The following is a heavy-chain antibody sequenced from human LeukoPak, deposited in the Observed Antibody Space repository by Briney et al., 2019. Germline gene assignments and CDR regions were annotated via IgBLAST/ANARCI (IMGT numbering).Heavy chain of an antibody. J-gene: IGHJ5*02. CDR2: ISYDGSYK. Sequence: PGGSLRLSCSASGFTFSSYAMHWVRQAPGKGLEWVAVISYDGSYKYYADSVKGRFTIPRDNSKNTLYLQMNSLRAEDTAVYYCAKDGWWLGGNWFDPWGQGTLVTVSS. CDR3: AKDGWWLGGNWFDP. CDR1: GFTFSSYA. V-gene: IGHV3-30*18. D-gene: IGHD2-15*01.